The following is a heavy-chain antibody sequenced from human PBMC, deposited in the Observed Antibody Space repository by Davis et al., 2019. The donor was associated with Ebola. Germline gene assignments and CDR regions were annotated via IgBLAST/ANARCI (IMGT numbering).Heavy chain of an antibody. CDR1: GGTFSSYA. CDR2: IIPILGIA. J-gene: IGHJ6*02. D-gene: IGHD6-6*01. V-gene: IGHV1-69*04. Sequence: SVKVSCKASGGTFSSYAISWVRQAPGQGLEWMGRIIPILGIANYAQKFQGRVTITADKSTSTAYMELSSLRSEDTAVYYCARVRSRSSSLRLDYYGMDVWGQGTTVTVSS. CDR3: ARVRSRSSSLRLDYYGMDV.